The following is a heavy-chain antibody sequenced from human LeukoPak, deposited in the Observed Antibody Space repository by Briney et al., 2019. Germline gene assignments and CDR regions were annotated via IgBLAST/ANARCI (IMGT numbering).Heavy chain of an antibody. CDR3: ARAGIAAADLFDY. D-gene: IGHD6-13*01. J-gene: IGHJ4*02. V-gene: IGHV4-38-2*02. Sequence: SETLSLTCTVSGYSISSGYYWGWIRQPPGKGLEWIGSIYHSGSTYYNPSLKSRVTISVDTSKNQFSLKLSSVTAADTAVYYCARAGIAAADLFDYGGQGTLATVPS. CDR2: IYHSGST. CDR1: GYSISSGYY.